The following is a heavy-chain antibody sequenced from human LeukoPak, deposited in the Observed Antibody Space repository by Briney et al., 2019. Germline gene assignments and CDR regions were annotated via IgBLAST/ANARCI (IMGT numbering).Heavy chain of an antibody. D-gene: IGHD6-19*01. V-gene: IGHV1-18*01. CDR2: ISAYNGNT. CDR1: GYTFTSYG. CDR3: ARAVPAGWFDP. J-gene: IGHJ5*02. Sequence: GASVKVSCKASGYTFTSYGISWVRQAPGQGLEWMGWISAYNGNTNYAQKLQGRVTTTTDTSTITAYMELRSLRSVDTAVYYCARAVPAGWFDPWGQGTLVTVSS.